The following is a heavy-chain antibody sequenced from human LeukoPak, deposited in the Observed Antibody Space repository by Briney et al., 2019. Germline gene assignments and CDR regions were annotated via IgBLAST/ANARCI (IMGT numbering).Heavy chain of an antibody. V-gene: IGHV3-30*03. CDR3: ARDFSLTFDH. J-gene: IGHJ4*02. CDR2: ISYDGRND. Sequence: GGSLRLSCAASGFTFSNFGIHWVRQAPGKGLEWVAIISYDGRNDYYGESVKGRFTISRDNSKNTVYLQMKSLRTEDTAVYYCARDFSLTFDHWGEGTLVTVSS. D-gene: IGHD2/OR15-2a*01. CDR1: GFTFSNFG.